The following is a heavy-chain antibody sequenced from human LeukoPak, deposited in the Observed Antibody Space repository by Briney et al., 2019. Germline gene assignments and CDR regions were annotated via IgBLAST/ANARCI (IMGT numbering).Heavy chain of an antibody. CDR2: IISGSSYI. V-gene: IGHV3-21*01. D-gene: IGHD2-21*01. CDR1: GVTFSRYS. Sequence: PGRCVRLAWPPAGVTFSRYSMDWVRLEAGEWIEWDSSIISGSSYIYSADSVKGRFTISRDNAKNSLYLQMNSLRAEDTAVYYCARFRWGFGENWFDPWGQGTLVTVSS. J-gene: IGHJ5*02. CDR3: ARFRWGFGENWFDP.